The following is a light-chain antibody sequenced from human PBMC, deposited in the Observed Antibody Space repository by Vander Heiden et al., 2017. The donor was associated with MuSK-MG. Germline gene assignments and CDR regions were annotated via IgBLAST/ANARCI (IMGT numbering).Light chain of an antibody. V-gene: IGLV2-14*03. CDR3: SSYRSGDTYV. Sequence: QSALTQPASVSGSPGQSITISCTGTNSDVGGYNYVSWYQQHPGTAPKLMIYDVNNRPSGVSDRVSGSKSGNTASLTISGLQAEDEADYYCSSYRSGDTYVFGPGTKVTVL. J-gene: IGLJ1*01. CDR2: DVN. CDR1: NSDVGGYNY.